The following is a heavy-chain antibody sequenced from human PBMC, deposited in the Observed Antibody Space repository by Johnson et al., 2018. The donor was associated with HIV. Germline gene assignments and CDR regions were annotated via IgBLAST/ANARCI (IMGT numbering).Heavy chain of an antibody. Sequence: QMLLVESGGGLVQPGRSLRLSCAASGFTFSSYAMPWVRQAPGKGLEWVAVISYDGSYNYYADSVKGRFTISRDNSKNTLYLQMNSLRAEDTAVYYCARETIYSSFPGAFDIWGQGTMVTVSA. CDR2: ISYDGSYN. V-gene: IGHV3-30*04. CDR1: GFTFSSYA. CDR3: ARETIYSSFPGAFDI. D-gene: IGHD6-6*01. J-gene: IGHJ3*02.